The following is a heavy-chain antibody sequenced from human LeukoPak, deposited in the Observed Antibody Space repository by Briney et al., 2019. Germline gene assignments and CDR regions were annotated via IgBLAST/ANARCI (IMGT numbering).Heavy chain of an antibody. CDR1: GFTFSSYA. J-gene: IGHJ6*03. CDR2: ISYDGSNK. Sequence: PGGYLRLSCAASGFTFSSYAMHWVRQAPGKGLEWVAVISYDGSNKYYADSVKGRFTISRDNSKNTLYLQMNSLRAEDTAVYYCARDTVPFYYYYYMDVWGKGTTVTVSS. D-gene: IGHD6-6*01. V-gene: IGHV3-30*01. CDR3: ARDTVPFYYYYYMDV.